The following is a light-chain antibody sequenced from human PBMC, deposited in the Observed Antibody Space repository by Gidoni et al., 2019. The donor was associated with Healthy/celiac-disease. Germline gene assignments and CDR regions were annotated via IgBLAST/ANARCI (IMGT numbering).Light chain of an antibody. J-gene: IGLJ3*02. CDR2: DVS. V-gene: IGLV2-11*01. CDR3: CSYAGSYTLRV. Sequence: QSALTPPRSVSGSPGPSVTISCTGTSSDVGGYNYVSWYQQHPGKAPKLMIYDVSKRPSGVPDRCSGSKSGNTASLTISGLQAEDEADYYCCSYAGSYTLRVFGGGTKLTVL. CDR1: SSDVGGYNY.